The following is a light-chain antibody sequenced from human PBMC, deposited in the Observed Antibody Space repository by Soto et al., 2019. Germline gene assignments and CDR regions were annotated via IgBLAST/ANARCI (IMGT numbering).Light chain of an antibody. J-gene: IGKJ1*01. Sequence: EIVLTQSPGTLSLSPGERATLSCMASQSVSNNYLAWYQQKPGQAPRLLIYGASNRATGIPDRFSGSGSGTDFTLTISRLEPEDFAVYYCEQYDSSGTFGQGTKVDIK. CDR2: GAS. CDR3: EQYDSSGT. CDR1: QSVSNNY. V-gene: IGKV3-20*01.